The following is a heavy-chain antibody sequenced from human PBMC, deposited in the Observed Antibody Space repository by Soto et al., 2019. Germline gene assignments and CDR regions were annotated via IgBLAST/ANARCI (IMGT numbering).Heavy chain of an antibody. J-gene: IGHJ4*02. Sequence: PSETLSLTCTVSGGSISSYYWSWIRQPPGKGLEWIGYIYYSGSTNYNPSLKSRVTISVDTSKNQFSLKLSSVTAADTAVYYCAKTPSVTTCTFDYWSQGTLVTVSS. CDR2: IYYSGST. D-gene: IGHD4-17*01. CDR1: GGSISSYY. V-gene: IGHV4-59*01. CDR3: AKTPSVTTCTFDY.